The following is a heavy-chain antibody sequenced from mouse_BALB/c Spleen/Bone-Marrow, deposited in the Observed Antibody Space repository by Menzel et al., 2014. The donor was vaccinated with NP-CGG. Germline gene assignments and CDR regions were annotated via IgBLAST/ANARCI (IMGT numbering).Heavy chain of an antibody. CDR2: IDTSDSYI. V-gene: IGHV1-69*01. CDR3: ARGGHVFSLDY. CDR1: GYTFTDKW. J-gene: IGHJ4*01. D-gene: IGHD3-3*01. Sequence: QVQLKESGAEFVMPGASVKMSCKASGYTFTDKWMHWVKQRPGQGLEWIGAIDTSDSYINYNQKFKGKASLTVDASSSTAYMHLSGLTSDDSAVYYCARGGHVFSLDYWGQGTSVIVSS.